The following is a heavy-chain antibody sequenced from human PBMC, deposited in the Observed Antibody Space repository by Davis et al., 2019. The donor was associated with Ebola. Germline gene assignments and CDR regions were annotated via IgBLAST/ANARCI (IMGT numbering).Heavy chain of an antibody. CDR2: IIPIFGTA. J-gene: IGHJ6*04. D-gene: IGHD2-2*01. CDR3: ARVGAPYCSSTSCYGFYGMDV. Sequence: AASVKVSCKASGGTFSSYAISWVRQAPGQGLEWMGGIIPIFGTANYAQKFQGRVTITADESTSTAYMELSSLRSEDTAVYYCARVGAPYCSSTSCYGFYGMDVWGKGTTVTVSS. CDR1: GGTFSSYA. V-gene: IGHV1-69*13.